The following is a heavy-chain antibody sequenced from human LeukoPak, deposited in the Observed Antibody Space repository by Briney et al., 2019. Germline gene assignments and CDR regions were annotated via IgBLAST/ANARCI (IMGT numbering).Heavy chain of an antibody. Sequence: PSETLSLTCTVSGGSIITTNYYWGWIRQPPGKGLEWIGSIYYSGNTYYKPSLKSRVTISVDTSKNQFSLKLTSVTAADTAVYYCARDRLRLLPAFDTWGQGTMVTVSS. J-gene: IGHJ3*02. CDR3: ARDRLRLLPAFDT. CDR2: IYYSGNT. D-gene: IGHD6-19*01. V-gene: IGHV4-39*07. CDR1: GGSIITTNYY.